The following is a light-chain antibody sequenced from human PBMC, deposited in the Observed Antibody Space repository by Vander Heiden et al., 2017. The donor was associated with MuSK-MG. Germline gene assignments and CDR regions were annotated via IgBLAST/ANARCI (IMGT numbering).Light chain of an antibody. V-gene: IGKV1-5*03. CDR2: KAS. CDR3: QQYNSFT. J-gene: IGKJ3*01. CDR1: QGISSW. Sequence: DIQMTQSPSTLSASVGDRVTITCRASQGISSWLAWYQQTPGKAPKLLIYKASTLESGVPSRFSGSGSGTEFTLTISSLQPDDFATYYYQQYNSFTFGHGTKVDVK.